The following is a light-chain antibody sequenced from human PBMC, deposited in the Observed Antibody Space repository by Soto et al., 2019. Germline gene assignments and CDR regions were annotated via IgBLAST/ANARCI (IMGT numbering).Light chain of an antibody. CDR3: HQYGTSPWT. CDR2: GAS. CDR1: QSVSSNY. V-gene: IGKV3-20*01. J-gene: IGKJ1*01. Sequence: EIVLTQSPGTLSLSPGERATLSCRASQSVSSNYLAWYQQKPGQAPGLLIHGASSRATGIPDRFSGSGSGTDFTLTSSRLEPEDFAVYYCHQYGTSPWTFGQGTKVEIK.